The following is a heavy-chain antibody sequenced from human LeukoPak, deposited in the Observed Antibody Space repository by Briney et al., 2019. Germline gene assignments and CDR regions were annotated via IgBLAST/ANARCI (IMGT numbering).Heavy chain of an antibody. J-gene: IGHJ5*02. V-gene: IGHV1-2*02. CDR3: ARRSVVPAGFKFDWFDP. CDR2: INPNSGGT. Sequence: GASVKVSCKASGYTFTGYYMHWVRQAPGQGLEWMGWINPNSGGTNYAQKFQGRVTMTRDTSISTAYMELSRLRSDDTAVYYCARRSVVPAGFKFDWFDPWGQGTLVTVSS. D-gene: IGHD2-2*01. CDR1: GYTFTGYY.